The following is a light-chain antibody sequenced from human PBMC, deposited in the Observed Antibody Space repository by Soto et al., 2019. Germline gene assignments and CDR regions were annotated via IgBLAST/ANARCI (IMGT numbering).Light chain of an antibody. Sequence: EIVLTQSPGTLSLSPVERATLSCRASQSVSNNYLAWYQQKPGQAPRLLIYGASNRATGIPDRFSGSGSGTDFTLTINGLQAEDVAVYYCQQYYSLWTFGQGTKV. J-gene: IGKJ1*01. CDR3: QQYYSLWT. CDR2: GAS. CDR1: QSVSNNY. V-gene: IGKV3-20*01.